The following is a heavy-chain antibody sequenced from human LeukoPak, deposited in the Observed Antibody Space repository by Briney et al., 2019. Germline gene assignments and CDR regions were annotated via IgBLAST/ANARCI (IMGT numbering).Heavy chain of an antibody. CDR3: ARANYGSGVIDY. CDR1: GGSISSGGYS. Sequence: SQTLSLTCAVSGGSISSGGYSWSWIRQPPGKGLEWIGYIYHSGSTYYNPSLKSRVTISVDRSKNQFSLKLSSVTAADTAVYYCARANYGSGVIDYWGQGTLVTVSS. CDR2: IYHSGST. D-gene: IGHD3-10*01. J-gene: IGHJ4*02. V-gene: IGHV4-30-2*01.